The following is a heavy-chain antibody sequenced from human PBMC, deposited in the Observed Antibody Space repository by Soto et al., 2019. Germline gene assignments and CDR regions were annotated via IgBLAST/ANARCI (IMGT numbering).Heavy chain of an antibody. CDR1: GGSISSGDYY. J-gene: IGHJ6*02. D-gene: IGHD6-19*01. CDR3: ARVPYSSGWYAPYYYYGMDV. Sequence: SETLSLTCTVSGGSISSGDYYWSWIRQPPGKGLEWIGYIYYSGSTYYNPSLKSRVTISVDTSKNQFSLKLSSVTAADTAVYYCARVPYSSGWYAPYYYYGMDVWGQGTTVTVSS. CDR2: IYYSGST. V-gene: IGHV4-30-4*01.